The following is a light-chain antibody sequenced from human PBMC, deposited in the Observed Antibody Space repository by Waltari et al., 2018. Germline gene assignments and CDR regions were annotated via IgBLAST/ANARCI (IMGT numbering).Light chain of an antibody. V-gene: IGLV2-14*01. J-gene: IGLJ2*01. CDR1: SSDVGGYNY. Sequence: QSALTQPASVSGSPGQSITISCTGTSSDVGGYNYASWYHQHPVKAPKLIIYEVTNRPSGVSNRFSGSKSGNMASLTISGLQAEDEADYYCSSYRTGGTVVFGGGTKLTVL. CDR2: EVT. CDR3: SSYRTGGTVV.